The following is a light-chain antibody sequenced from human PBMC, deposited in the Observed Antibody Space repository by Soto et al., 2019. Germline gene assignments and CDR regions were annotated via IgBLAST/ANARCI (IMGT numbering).Light chain of an antibody. J-gene: IGKJ1*01. V-gene: IGKV3-15*01. CDR3: QQYNNWPWT. Sequence: EIVRTQSPATLSVSPGQRATLSCRASQRVTSNLAWYQQKPGQAPRLLIYGASTRATGIPARFSGSGSGTEFTLTISSLQSEDFAVYYCQQYNNWPWTFGQGTKVEIK. CDR2: GAS. CDR1: QRVTSN.